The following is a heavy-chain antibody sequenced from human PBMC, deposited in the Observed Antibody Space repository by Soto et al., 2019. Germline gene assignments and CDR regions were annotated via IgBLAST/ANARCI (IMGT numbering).Heavy chain of an antibody. J-gene: IGHJ4*02. CDR3: ARQPLNDYGDYAALDY. D-gene: IGHD4-17*01. Sequence: PRESLKISCKGSGYSFTSHWIAWVRQRPGKGLEWMGITWPGDSDTRYSPSFKGQVTFSADKSSSTAYLQWSSLQASDTAMYYCARQPLNDYGDYAALDYWGQGTPVTVSS. CDR1: GYSFTSHW. V-gene: IGHV5-51*01. CDR2: TWPGDSDT.